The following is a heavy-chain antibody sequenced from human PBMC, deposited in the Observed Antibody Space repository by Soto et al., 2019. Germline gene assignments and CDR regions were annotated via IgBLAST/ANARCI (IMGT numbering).Heavy chain of an antibody. CDR2: IYYSGST. D-gene: IGHD1-26*01. Sequence: TETLSLTCTVSGYSISSSSYYWCWFLHPPGKGLEWIGSIYYSGSTYYNPSLKSRVTISVDTSKNQFSLKLSSVTAADTAVYYCLNVVGGANKPRFEYWGKATGVTVAS. CDR1: GYSISSSSYY. J-gene: IGHJ4*02. CDR3: LNVVGGANKPRFEY. V-gene: IGHV4-39*01.